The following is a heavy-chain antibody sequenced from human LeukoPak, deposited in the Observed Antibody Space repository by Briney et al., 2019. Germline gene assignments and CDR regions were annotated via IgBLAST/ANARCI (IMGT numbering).Heavy chain of an antibody. CDR1: GFTFSSYS. Sequence: GGSLRLSCAASGFTFSSYSMNWVRQAPGKGLEWVSSISSSSSYIYYADSVKGRFTIARDSAKNSLNLQMNSLRAEDTAVYYCARGGNYDILTGYIFDYWGQGTLVTVSS. CDR2: ISSSSSYI. J-gene: IGHJ4*02. D-gene: IGHD3-9*01. CDR3: ARGGNYDILTGYIFDY. V-gene: IGHV3-21*04.